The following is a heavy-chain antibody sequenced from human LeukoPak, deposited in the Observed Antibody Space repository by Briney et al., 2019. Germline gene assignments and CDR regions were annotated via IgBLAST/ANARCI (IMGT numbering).Heavy chain of an antibody. J-gene: IGHJ4*02. CDR1: GFTFSSYW. Sequence: GGSLRLPCAASGFTFSSYWMSWVRQAPGKGLEWVANIKQDGSEKYYVDSVKGRFTISRDNAKNSLYLQMNSLRAEDTAVYYCAREHDSFAFDYWGQGTLVTVSS. D-gene: IGHD3-22*01. CDR2: IKQDGSEK. V-gene: IGHV3-7*01. CDR3: AREHDSFAFDY.